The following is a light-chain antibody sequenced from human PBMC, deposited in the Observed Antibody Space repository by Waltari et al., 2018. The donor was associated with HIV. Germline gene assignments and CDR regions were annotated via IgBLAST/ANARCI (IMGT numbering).Light chain of an antibody. CDR3: GTWDSSLSPVV. CDR2: ANN. J-gene: IGLJ2*01. Sequence: QSVLTQPPSVSAAPGQKVTISCSGSSSNIGNNYVSWYQQLPGTAPKLLIYANNKRPSGIPDRFSGSKSGTSATLGITGLQTGDEADYYCGTWDSSLSPVVFGGGTKLTVL. V-gene: IGLV1-51*01. CDR1: SSNIGNNY.